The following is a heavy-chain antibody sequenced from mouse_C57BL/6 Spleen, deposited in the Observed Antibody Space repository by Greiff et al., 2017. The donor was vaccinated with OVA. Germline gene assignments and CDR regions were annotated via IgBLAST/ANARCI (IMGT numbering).Heavy chain of an antibody. CDR2: INYDGSST. Sequence: EVKLVESEGGLVQPGSSMKLSCTASGFTFSDYYMAWVRQVPEKGLEWVANINYDGSSTYYLDSLKSRFIISRDNAKNILYLQMSSLKSEDTATYYCAREGDYYGSGANFDYWGQGTTLTVSS. V-gene: IGHV5-16*01. CDR1: GFTFSDYY. D-gene: IGHD1-1*01. J-gene: IGHJ2*01. CDR3: AREGDYYGSGANFDY.